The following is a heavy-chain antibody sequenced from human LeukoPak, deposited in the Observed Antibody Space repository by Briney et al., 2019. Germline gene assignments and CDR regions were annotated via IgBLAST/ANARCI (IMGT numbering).Heavy chain of an antibody. Sequence: PSETLSLTCTVSGGSISSSSYYWGWIRQPPGKGLEWIGSIYYSGSTYYNPSLKSRVTISIDTSKNQFSLKLSSVTAADTAVYYCARDGRRWLQFTAFDIWGRGTLVTVSS. CDR3: ARDGRRWLQFTAFDI. CDR1: GGSISSSSYY. D-gene: IGHD5-24*01. CDR2: IYYSGST. V-gene: IGHV4-39*07. J-gene: IGHJ2*01.